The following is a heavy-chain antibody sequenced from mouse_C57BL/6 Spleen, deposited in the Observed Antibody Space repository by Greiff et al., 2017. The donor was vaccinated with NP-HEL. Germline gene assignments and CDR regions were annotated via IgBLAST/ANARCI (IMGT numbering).Heavy chain of an antibody. J-gene: IGHJ2*01. CDR3: TGRLGRDY. V-gene: IGHV6-3*01. Sequence: EVQLQESGGGLVQPGGSMKLSCVASGFTFSNYWMNWVRQSPEKGLEWVAQIRLKSDNYATHYAESVKGRFTISRDDSKSSVYLQMNNLRAEDTGIYYCTGRLGRDYWGQGTTLTVSS. D-gene: IGHD4-1*01. CDR2: IRLKSDNYAT. CDR1: GFTFSNYW.